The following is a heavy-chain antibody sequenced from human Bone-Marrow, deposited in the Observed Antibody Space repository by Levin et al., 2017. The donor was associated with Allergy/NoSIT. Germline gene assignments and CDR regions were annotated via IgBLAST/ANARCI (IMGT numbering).Heavy chain of an antibody. CDR3: ELRPRAGGFDY. CDR2: INPSGGST. V-gene: IGHV1-46*01. J-gene: IGHJ4*02. D-gene: IGHD4-23*01. CDR1: GYTFTSYY. Sequence: ASVKVSCKASGYTFTSYYMHWVRQAPGQGLEWMGIINPSGGSTSYAQKFQGRVTMTRDTSTSTVYMELSSLRSEDTAVYYCELRPRAGGFDYWGQGTLVTVSS.